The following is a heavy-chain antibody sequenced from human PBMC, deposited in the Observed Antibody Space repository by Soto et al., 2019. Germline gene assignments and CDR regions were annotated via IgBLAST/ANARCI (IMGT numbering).Heavy chain of an antibody. CDR3: ARSLFLASTDTEPFDY. J-gene: IGHJ4*02. Sequence: EVQLLESGGGLVQPGGSLVLSCAASRFTFSSYAMSWVRQAPGKGLEGVSSISGGGNDAYYADSVTGRFTISRDNSQNTLYLQMSSLRADDTAVYYCARSLFLASTDTEPFDYWVQGALVTVSS. D-gene: IGHD3-3*02. CDR1: RFTFSSYA. CDR2: ISGGGNDA. V-gene: IGHV3-23*01.